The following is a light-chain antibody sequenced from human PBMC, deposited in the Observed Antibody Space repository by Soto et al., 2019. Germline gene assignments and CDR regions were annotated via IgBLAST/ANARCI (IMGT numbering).Light chain of an antibody. CDR3: QQYGSSPRT. CDR1: QSVSSSY. Sequence: EIVLTQSPGTLSLSPGERATLSCRASQSVSSSYLAWYQKKPGQAPRLLIYGASSRATGIPDRFSGSGSATDFTLTISRLEPEDFAVYYCQQYGSSPRTFGQGTRVEIK. V-gene: IGKV3-20*01. J-gene: IGKJ1*01. CDR2: GAS.